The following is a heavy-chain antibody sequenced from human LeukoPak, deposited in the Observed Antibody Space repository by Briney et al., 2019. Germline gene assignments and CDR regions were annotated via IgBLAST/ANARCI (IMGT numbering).Heavy chain of an antibody. Sequence: GGSLRLSCAASGFTFTDSAMTRVRQAPGKGLEWVSAISTSGGDTIYTDSVKDRFTISRDNSKNTLYLQMNSLRADDTAIYYCAKGGNYAPLDYWGQGTLVTVSS. CDR1: GFTFTDSA. J-gene: IGHJ4*02. CDR2: ISTSGGDT. CDR3: AKGGNYAPLDY. D-gene: IGHD1-7*01. V-gene: IGHV3-23*01.